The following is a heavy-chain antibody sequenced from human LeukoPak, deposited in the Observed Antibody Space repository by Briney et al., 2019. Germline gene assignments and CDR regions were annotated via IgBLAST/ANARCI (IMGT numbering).Heavy chain of an antibody. Sequence: ASVKVSCKASGYTFTSYDINWVRQATGQGLEWMGWMNPNSGNTGYAQKFQGRVTMTRNTSISTAYMELSSLRSEDTAVYYCARGGYSYGQTYYYYGMDVWGQETTVTVSS. J-gene: IGHJ6*02. V-gene: IGHV1-8*01. CDR2: MNPNSGNT. D-gene: IGHD5-18*01. CDR1: GYTFTSYD. CDR3: ARGGYSYGQTYYYYGMDV.